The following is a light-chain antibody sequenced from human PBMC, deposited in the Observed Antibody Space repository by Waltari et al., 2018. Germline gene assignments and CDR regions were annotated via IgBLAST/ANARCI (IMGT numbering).Light chain of an antibody. Sequence: EIVLTQSPATLSFFPGERVTLSCRPSQSVSRYMAWYQQKPGQAPRLLIYDISNRATGIPARFSGSGSGSDFTLTISSLEPEDFAVYYCHQHNNWPYTFGQGTKLEI. J-gene: IGKJ2*01. CDR3: HQHNNWPYT. CDR1: QSVSRY. CDR2: DIS. V-gene: IGKV3-11*01.